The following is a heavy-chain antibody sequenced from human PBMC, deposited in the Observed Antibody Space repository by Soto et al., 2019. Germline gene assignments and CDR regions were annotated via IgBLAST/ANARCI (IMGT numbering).Heavy chain of an antibody. D-gene: IGHD2-2*01. Sequence: PSETLSLTCTVSGGSISSYYWSWIRQPAGKGLEWIGRIYTSGSTNYNPSLKSRVTMSVDTSKNQFSLKLSSVTAADTAVYYCARDRKGGVPAPPDWFDPWGQGTLVTVSS. CDR2: IYTSGST. CDR1: GGSISSYY. J-gene: IGHJ5*02. CDR3: ARDRKGGVPAPPDWFDP. V-gene: IGHV4-4*07.